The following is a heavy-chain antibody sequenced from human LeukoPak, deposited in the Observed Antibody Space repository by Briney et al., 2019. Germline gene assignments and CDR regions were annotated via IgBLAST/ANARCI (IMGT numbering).Heavy chain of an antibody. CDR2: ITWNSGDV. CDR1: GFTFDDYA. V-gene: IGHV3-9*01. D-gene: IGHD6-19*01. CDR3: AKEYSSGGYAIDY. Sequence: PGRSLRLSCAASGFTFDDYAMHWVRQAPGKGLEWVSAITWNSGDVAYADSVKGRFTISRDNAKTSLYLQMNNLRTEDTALYYCAKEYSSGGYAIDYWGQGTLVTVSS. J-gene: IGHJ4*02.